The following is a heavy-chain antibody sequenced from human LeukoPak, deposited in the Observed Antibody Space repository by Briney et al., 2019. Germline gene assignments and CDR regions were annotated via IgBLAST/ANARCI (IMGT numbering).Heavy chain of an antibody. J-gene: IGHJ4*02. CDR3: ARGPNSNWSGLDF. D-gene: IGHD6-6*01. CDR2: ISPTGSTT. CDR1: GFSFSGHW. V-gene: IGHV3-74*01. Sequence: GGSLRLSCTASGFSFSGHWMNWARQLPGKGLVWVSRISPTGSTTSYADSVKGRFTVSRDNAKNTLYLQVSNLRAEDTAVYYCARGPNSNWSGLDFWGQGTLLTVSS.